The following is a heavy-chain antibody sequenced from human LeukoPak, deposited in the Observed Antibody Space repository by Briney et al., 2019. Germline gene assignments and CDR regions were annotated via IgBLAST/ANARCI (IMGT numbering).Heavy chain of an antibody. Sequence: GGSLRLSCAASGFTFSLYSMNWVRQAPGKGLEWVSSISSSSSYIYYADSVKGRFTISRHNAKNSLYLQMNSLRAEDTAMYYCARQTGSGLFALPGGQGTLVTVSS. CDR1: GFTFSLYS. CDR2: ISSSSSYI. CDR3: ARQTGSGLFALP. V-gene: IGHV3-21*01. J-gene: IGHJ4*02. D-gene: IGHD3-10*01.